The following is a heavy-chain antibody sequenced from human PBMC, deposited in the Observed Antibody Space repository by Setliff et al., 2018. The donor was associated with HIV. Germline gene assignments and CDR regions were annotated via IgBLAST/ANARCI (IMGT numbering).Heavy chain of an antibody. V-gene: IGHV4-4*02. J-gene: IGHJ4*02. CDR3: ARLDWFSKNFDF. Sequence: SETLSLTCAVSGVSTSNNNYWWSWVRQPPGQGLEWIGEAYHRGNTNYNPSLKSRVTMSVDKSLNQVSLKLSSVTAADTAVYFCARLDWFSKNFDFWGQGTLVTVSS. D-gene: IGHD3-3*01. CDR1: GVSTSNNNYW. CDR2: AYHRGNT.